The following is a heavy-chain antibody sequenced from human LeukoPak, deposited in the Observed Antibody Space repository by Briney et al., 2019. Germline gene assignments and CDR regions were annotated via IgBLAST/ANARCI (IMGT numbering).Heavy chain of an antibody. CDR2: INSDGSST. D-gene: IGHD1-7*01. J-gene: IGHJ1*01. CDR3: ARPTGATAQSSSFLY. Sequence: PGGSVRLTCAASGFTFSSYWMHWVRQVPGKGLVWVSRINSDGSSTSYADSVKGRFTISRDNAKNTFYLQMNSLRVEDTAVYYCARPTGATAQSSSFLYWGPGTLVTVSS. CDR1: GFTFSSYW. V-gene: IGHV3-74*01.